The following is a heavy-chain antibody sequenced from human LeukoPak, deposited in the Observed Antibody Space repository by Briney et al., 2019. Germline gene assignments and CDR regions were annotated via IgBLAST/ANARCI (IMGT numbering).Heavy chain of an antibody. D-gene: IGHD3-3*01. Sequence: GESLKVSCKGSGYGFTSYWIGWVRQMPGKGLEWMGIIYPGESDTGYSPSFQGQVTISADKSISTAYLQWSSLKASDTAMYYCASTIFGVVIPNDAFDIWGQGTMVTVSS. CDR2: IYPGESDT. V-gene: IGHV5-51*01. J-gene: IGHJ3*02. CDR1: GYGFTSYW. CDR3: ASTIFGVVIPNDAFDI.